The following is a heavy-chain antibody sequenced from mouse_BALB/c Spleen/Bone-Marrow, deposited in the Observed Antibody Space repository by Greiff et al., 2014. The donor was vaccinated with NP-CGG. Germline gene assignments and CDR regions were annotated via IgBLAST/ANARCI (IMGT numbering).Heavy chain of an antibody. J-gene: IGHJ2*01. CDR1: GYTFTDYW. CDR2: INPSTGYT. Sequence: QVQLKESGAELAKPGASVKMSCKASGYTFTDYWMHWVKQRPGQGLEWLGYINPSTGYTEHNQKFKDKATLTADKSSSTAYMQLNSLTSEDSAVYYCARFYDGYYLPLDYRGQGTTLTVSS. V-gene: IGHV1-7*01. D-gene: IGHD2-3*01. CDR3: ARFYDGYYLPLDY.